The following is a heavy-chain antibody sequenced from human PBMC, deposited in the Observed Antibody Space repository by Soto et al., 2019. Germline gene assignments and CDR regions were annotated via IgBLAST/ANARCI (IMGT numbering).Heavy chain of an antibody. J-gene: IGHJ6*03. V-gene: IGHV1-46*01. CDR2: INPSGGST. Sequence: ASVKVSCKASGYTFTSYYMHWVRQAPGQGLEWMGIINPSGGSTGYAQKFQGRVTMTRNTSISTAYMELSSLRSEDTAVYYCAREGAVATFMDVWGKGTTVTVSS. D-gene: IGHD5-12*01. CDR1: GYTFTSYY. CDR3: AREGAVATFMDV.